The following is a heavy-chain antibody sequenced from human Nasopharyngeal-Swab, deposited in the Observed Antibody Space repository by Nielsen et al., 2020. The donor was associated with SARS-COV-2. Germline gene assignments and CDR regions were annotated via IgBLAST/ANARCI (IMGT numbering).Heavy chain of an antibody. Sequence: GGSLKLSCAASGFTFSSYAMSWVRQAPGKGLEWVSAISGSGGSTYCADSVKGRFTISRDNSKNTLYLQMNSLRAEDTAVYYCAKDRTPWSAFDIWGQGTMVTVSS. V-gene: IGHV3-23*01. D-gene: IGHD3-3*01. CDR1: GFTFSSYA. CDR3: AKDRTPWSAFDI. J-gene: IGHJ3*02. CDR2: ISGSGGST.